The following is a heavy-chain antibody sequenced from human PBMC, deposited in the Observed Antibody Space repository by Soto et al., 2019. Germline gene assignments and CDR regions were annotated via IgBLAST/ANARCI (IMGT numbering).Heavy chain of an antibody. Sequence: PGGSLRLSCAASGFTFSSYAMSWVRQAPGKGLEWVSAISGSGGSTYYADSVKGRFTISRDNSKNTLYLQMNSLRAEDTAVYYCAKGWSSQRTHKTGGLDYWGQGTLVTVSS. CDR1: GFTFSSYA. J-gene: IGHJ4*02. CDR3: AKGWSSQRTHKTGGLDY. CDR2: ISGSGGST. V-gene: IGHV3-23*01. D-gene: IGHD6-19*01.